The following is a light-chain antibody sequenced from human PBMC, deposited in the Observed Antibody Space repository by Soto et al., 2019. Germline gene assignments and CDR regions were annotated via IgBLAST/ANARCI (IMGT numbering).Light chain of an antibody. CDR2: SSN. V-gene: IGLV1-44*01. CDR3: AAWDDSLNGWV. J-gene: IGLJ3*02. CDR1: SSNIGINT. Sequence: QSVLTQPPSASGTPGQRVTISCFGSSSNIGINTVTWYQQLPGTAPKLLIYSSNQRPSGVPDRFSGSKSGTSASLAISGLQSEDEADYYCAAWDDSLNGWVFGGGTKVTVL.